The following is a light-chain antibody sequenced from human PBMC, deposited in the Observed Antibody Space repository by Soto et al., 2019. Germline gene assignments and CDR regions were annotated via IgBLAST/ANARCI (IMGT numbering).Light chain of an antibody. V-gene: IGKV1-5*01. CDR1: QTISSW. CDR3: QHYGSSPET. J-gene: IGKJ1*01. Sequence: DIQLTQAPSTLSGSVGDRVAITCRASQTISSWLAWYQQKPGKAPKLLIYAASSLQSGVPSRFSGSGSGTDFTLTISRLEPEDFAVYYCQHYGSSPETFGQGTKVDIK. CDR2: AAS.